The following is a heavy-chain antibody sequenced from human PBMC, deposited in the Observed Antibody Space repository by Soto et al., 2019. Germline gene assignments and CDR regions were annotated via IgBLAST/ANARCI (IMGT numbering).Heavy chain of an antibody. CDR2: IYWDDDK. D-gene: IGHD4-17*01. Sequence: QITLKESGPTLVKPTQPLTLTCTFSGFSLSTSGVGVGWIRQPPGKALEWLALIYWDDDKRYTPSLKSRLTITKDTSKNQVVLTMTNMDPVDTAAYYCARYFHGDYGGDWVDPWGQGTLVTVSS. J-gene: IGHJ5*02. CDR3: ARYFHGDYGGDWVDP. CDR1: GFSLSTSGVG. V-gene: IGHV2-5*02.